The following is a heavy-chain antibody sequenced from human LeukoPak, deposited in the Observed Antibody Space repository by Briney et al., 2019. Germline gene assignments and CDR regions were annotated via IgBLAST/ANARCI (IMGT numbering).Heavy chain of an antibody. CDR3: ARVYYSNSYDYWYFDL. J-gene: IGHJ2*01. D-gene: IGHD6-13*01. V-gene: IGHV4-4*02. Sequence: SETLSLTCAVSGGSINSHNWWSWVRQPPGKGLEWIGYIFYGGSTNYNPSLKSRVTISVDTSKNQFSLKLSSVTAADTAVYYCARVYYSNSYDYWYFDLWGRGTLVTVSS. CDR2: IFYGGST. CDR1: GGSINSHNW.